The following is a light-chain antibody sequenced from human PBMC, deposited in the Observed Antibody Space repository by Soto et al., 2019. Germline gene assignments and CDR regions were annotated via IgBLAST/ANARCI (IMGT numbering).Light chain of an antibody. CDR3: QQYGSSPFT. V-gene: IGKV3-20*01. Sequence: VLPQSPGTPSLSQRERATLSCRASPSISSSYLAWYQQKPVQAAMLLIYGASSRATGIPDRFSGRGSETDFPLTIRRLDPEHFEVYYGQQYGSSPFTFGPGTKVEIK. CDR1: PSISSSY. CDR2: GAS. J-gene: IGKJ3*01.